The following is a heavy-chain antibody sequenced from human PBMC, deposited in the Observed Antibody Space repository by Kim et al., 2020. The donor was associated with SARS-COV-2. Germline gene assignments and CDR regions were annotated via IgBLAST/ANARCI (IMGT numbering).Heavy chain of an antibody. Sequence: SVKGRFTISRDNSKNTLYLQMNSLRAEDTAVYYCAKSGAVMVRGVIGFDYWGQGTLVTVSS. V-gene: IGHV3-23*01. J-gene: IGHJ4*02. D-gene: IGHD3-10*01. CDR3: AKSGAVMVRGVIGFDY.